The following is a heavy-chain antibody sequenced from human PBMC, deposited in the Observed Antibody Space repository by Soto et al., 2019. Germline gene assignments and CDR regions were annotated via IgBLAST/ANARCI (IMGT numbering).Heavy chain of an antibody. D-gene: IGHD2-15*01. CDR3: ARDPLYCSGAGCDSDVGLDP. CDR2: IIPILGTS. V-gene: IGHV1-69*01. CDR1: EGTLNYYA. J-gene: IGHJ5*02. Sequence: VQPVQSGPEVKKPGSSVKVSCKVSEGTLNYYAISWVRQAPGQGLEWIGGIIPILGTSNYAQKFRGRVTMTADESRSTAYMELSSLRSQDTAVYYCARDPLYCSGAGCDSDVGLDPWGQGTLVTVSS.